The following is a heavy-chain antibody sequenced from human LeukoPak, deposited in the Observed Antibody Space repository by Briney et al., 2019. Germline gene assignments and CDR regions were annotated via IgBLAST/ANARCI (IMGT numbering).Heavy chain of an antibody. V-gene: IGHV3-30*14. D-gene: IGHD3-3*02. Sequence: GGSLRLSCAASGFTFSSYAMHWVRRAPGKGLEWVAVISYDGSNKYYADSVKGRFTISRDNSKNTLYLQMGSLIPEDMGVYYCARRFAAQLAFVDVWGKGTTVTISS. J-gene: IGHJ6*04. CDR2: ISYDGSNK. CDR3: ARRFAAQLAFVDV. CDR1: GFTFSSYA.